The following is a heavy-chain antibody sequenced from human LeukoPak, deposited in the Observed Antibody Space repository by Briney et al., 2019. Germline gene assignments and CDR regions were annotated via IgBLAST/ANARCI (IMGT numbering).Heavy chain of an antibody. V-gene: IGHV3-7*01. CDR2: IHPDGNEK. Sequence: PGGSLRLSCAASGFTFSTYWMSWVRQAPGKGLEWVTNIHPDGNEKYYVDSVKGRFTISRDNAKNSLYLQMNSLRAEDTAVYYCARDREYCGGDCSTFDYWGQGTLVTVSS. CDR3: ARDREYCGGDCSTFDY. D-gene: IGHD2-21*01. J-gene: IGHJ4*02. CDR1: GFTFSTYW.